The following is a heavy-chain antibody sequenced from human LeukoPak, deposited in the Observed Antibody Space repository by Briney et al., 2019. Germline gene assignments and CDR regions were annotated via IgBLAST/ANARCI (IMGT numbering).Heavy chain of an antibody. D-gene: IGHD6-13*01. CDR1: GFTFTSRSA. Sequence: TSVKVSCKASGFTFTSRSAVQWVRQARGQRLEWIGWIVVDSDNTNYAENFQERVTITRDMSASTSYMELSSLRSEDTAVYFCAAPYTSSWFDLWGQGTLVTVSS. J-gene: IGHJ5*02. V-gene: IGHV1-58*01. CDR3: AAPYTSSWFDL. CDR2: IVVDSDNT.